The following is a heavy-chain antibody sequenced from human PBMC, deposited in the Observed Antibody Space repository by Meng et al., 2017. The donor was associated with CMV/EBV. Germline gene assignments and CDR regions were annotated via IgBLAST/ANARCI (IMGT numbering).Heavy chain of an antibody. D-gene: IGHD2-2*01. J-gene: IGHJ4*02. CDR1: YTFPSSY. V-gene: IGHV1-46*01. CDR3: AGDGDDIVVGPAAIPFDY. CDR2: INPSGGST. Sequence: YTFPSSYRHWVRHDRRQWLEWMGIINPSGGSTIYAQKFHGRVTMTRDTSTSTVYMELSSLLSEDTAVYYCAGDGDDIVVGPAAIPFDYWGQGTLVTVSS.